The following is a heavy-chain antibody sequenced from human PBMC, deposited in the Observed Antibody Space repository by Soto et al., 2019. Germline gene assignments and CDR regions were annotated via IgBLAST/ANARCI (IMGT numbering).Heavy chain of an antibody. CDR2: IYYSGST. V-gene: IGHV4-59*01. J-gene: IGHJ4*02. CDR1: GGSISSYY. CDR3: ARIPSVEGDYVDY. Sequence: PLETLSLTCPVSGGSISSYYWSWIRQPPGKGLEWIGYIYYSGSTNYNPSLKSRVTISVDTSKNQFSLKLSSVTAADTAVYYCARIPSVEGDYVDYWGQGTLVTVSS.